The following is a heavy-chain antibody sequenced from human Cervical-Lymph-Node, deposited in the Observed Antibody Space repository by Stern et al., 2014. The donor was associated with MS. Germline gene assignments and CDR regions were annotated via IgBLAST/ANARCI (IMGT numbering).Heavy chain of an antibody. CDR3: TTVGSLAGDY. V-gene: IGHV3-15*01. CDR1: GFSFSHAW. CDR2: GNAVAEGGTT. J-gene: IGHJ4*02. Sequence: EVQLVESGGGLLKPGGSLRLSCAASGFSFSHAWMSWVRQAPGEGLEWVGRGNAVAEGGTTDYTAPVKGRFSISRDDSKNTLYLQMNSLKTEDTAVYFCTTVGSLAGDYWGQGTLVTVSS. D-gene: IGHD6-6*01.